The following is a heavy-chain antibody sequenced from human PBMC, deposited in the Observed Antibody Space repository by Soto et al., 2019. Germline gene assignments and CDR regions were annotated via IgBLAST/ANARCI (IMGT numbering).Heavy chain of an antibody. CDR2: IYWADDK. D-gene: IGHD3-3*01. Sequence: QITLNESGPTVVRPTETLTLTCRFSGFSLTTSGVGVGWIRQSPGKAPEWLALIYWADDKRYSASLKSRLTITKDTSKNLVVLTASDVDPTDTATYYCAHRVLRTVFGLVTTTAIYFNFWGQGTPVAVSS. CDR1: GFSLTTSGVG. V-gene: IGHV2-5*02. J-gene: IGHJ4*02. CDR3: AHRVLRTVFGLVTTTAIYFNF.